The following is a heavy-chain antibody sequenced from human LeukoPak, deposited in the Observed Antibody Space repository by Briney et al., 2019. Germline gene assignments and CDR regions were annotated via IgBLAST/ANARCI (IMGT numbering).Heavy chain of an antibody. CDR2: IYSGGST. CDR1: GFTVSSNY. D-gene: IGHD3-10*01. Sequence: GGSLRLSCAASGFTVSSNYMSWVRQAPGKGLEWVSVIYSGGSTYYADPAKGRFTISRDKSKNTLYLQMNSLRAEDTAVYYCARDQYYYGSGTIDYWGQGTLVTVSS. CDR3: ARDQYYYGSGTIDY. J-gene: IGHJ4*02. V-gene: IGHV3-66*02.